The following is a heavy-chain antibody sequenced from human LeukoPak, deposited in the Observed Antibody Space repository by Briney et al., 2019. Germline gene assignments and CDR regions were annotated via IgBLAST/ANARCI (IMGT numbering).Heavy chain of an antibody. D-gene: IGHD3-22*01. CDR2: ISSSSTYI. CDR1: GFTFSSYS. J-gene: IGHJ4*02. Sequence: GSLRLSCAASGFTFSSYSMNWVRQAPGKGLEWVSSISSSSTYIYYADSVKGRFTISRDNAKNSLHLQMNSLRVEDTAVYYCARDLQSGLFDYWGQGTLVTVSS. CDR3: ARDLQSGLFDY. V-gene: IGHV3-21*01.